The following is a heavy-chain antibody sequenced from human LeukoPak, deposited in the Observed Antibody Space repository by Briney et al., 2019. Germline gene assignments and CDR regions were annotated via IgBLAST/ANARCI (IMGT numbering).Heavy chain of an antibody. J-gene: IGHJ6*03. Sequence: PSETLSLTCTVSGISINGHYWSWIRQPPGKGLEWIGFIYDNESANYKSSLESRVTMTVDTSKNQFSLKLNSVTAADTAVYYCARVLQNYYHLDVWGEGTTVTVSS. CDR3: ARVLQNYYHLDV. V-gene: IGHV4-59*11. CDR1: GISINGHY. D-gene: IGHD3-3*01. CDR2: IYDNESA.